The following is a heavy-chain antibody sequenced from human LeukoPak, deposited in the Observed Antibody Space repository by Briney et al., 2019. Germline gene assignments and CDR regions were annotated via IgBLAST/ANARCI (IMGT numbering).Heavy chain of an antibody. CDR2: IYYTGST. CDR1: GGSISSHY. J-gene: IGHJ4*02. CDR3: ARLAYRGPAVADFDY. V-gene: IGHV4-59*08. Sequence: SETLSLTCTVSGGSISSHYWSWIRQPPGKGLEWIGYIYYTGSTDYNPSLESRVTMSVDMSKNQFSLKLSSVTAADTAVYYCARLAYRGPAVADFDYWGQGTLVTVSS. D-gene: IGHD6-19*01.